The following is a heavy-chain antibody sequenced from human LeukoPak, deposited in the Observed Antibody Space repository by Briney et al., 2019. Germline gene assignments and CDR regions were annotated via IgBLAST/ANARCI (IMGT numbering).Heavy chain of an antibody. CDR3: ARVVTFGGVIDPGDY. CDR1: GFTVSSNY. V-gene: IGHV3-53*01. Sequence: GGSLRLSCAASGFTVSSNYMSWVRQAPGKGLEWVSVIYSGGSTYYAGSVKGRFTISRDNSKNTLYLQMNSLRAEDTAVYYCARVVTFGGVIDPGDYWGQGTLVTVSS. CDR2: IYSGGST. D-gene: IGHD3-16*02. J-gene: IGHJ4*02.